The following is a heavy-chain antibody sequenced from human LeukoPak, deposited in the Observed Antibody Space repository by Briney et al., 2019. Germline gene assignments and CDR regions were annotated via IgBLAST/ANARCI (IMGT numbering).Heavy chain of an antibody. CDR3: ARDYSGSYDY. CDR2: INPNSGGT. D-gene: IGHD1-26*01. V-gene: IGHV1-2*02. Sequence: GASVKVSCKDSGYTFTGYYMYWVRQAPGQRLEWMGLINPNSGGTNNAQKLQGRVTMTRNTSISTAYMELSTLTSDDTAVYYCARDYSGSYDYWGQGTLVTVSS. CDR1: GYTFTGYY. J-gene: IGHJ4*02.